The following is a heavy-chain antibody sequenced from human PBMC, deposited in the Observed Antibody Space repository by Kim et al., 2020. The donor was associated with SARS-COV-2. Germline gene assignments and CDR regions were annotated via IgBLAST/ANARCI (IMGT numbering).Heavy chain of an antibody. J-gene: IGHJ4*02. Sequence: GGSLRLSCAVSGFTFSNYWMHWVRQAPGKGLEWVSRIDSDGSSTKYADSVKGRFTVSRDNAENTLYLQMNSLRAEDTAVYYCTKPDGSGSFGGWGQGTLVTVSS. V-gene: IGHV3-74*03. CDR2: IDSDGSST. D-gene: IGHD3-10*01. CDR3: TKPDGSGSFGG. CDR1: GFTFSNYW.